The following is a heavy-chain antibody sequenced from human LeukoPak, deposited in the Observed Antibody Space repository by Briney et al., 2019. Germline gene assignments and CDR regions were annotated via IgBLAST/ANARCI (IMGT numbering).Heavy chain of an antibody. D-gene: IGHD3-22*01. J-gene: IGHJ5*02. CDR1: GGSISYYY. CDR3: ARDGGYSSFDP. Sequence: SETLSLTCTVSGGSISYYYWSWIRQPAGKGLEWIGRIYTSGSTNYNPSLRSRVTMSVNTSKNQFSLKLSSVTAADTAVYYCARDGGYSSFDPWGQGTLVTVSS. V-gene: IGHV4-4*07. CDR2: IYTSGST.